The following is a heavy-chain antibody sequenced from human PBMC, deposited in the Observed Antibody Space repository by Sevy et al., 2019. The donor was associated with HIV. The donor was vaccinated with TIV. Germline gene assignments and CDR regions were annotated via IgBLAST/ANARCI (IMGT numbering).Heavy chain of an antibody. J-gene: IGHJ6*02. CDR3: ARGRNTMVRGVKYYYYGMDV. V-gene: IGHV4-34*01. CDR1: GGSFSGYY. Sequence: SETLSLTCAVYGGSFSGYYWSWIRQPPGKGLEWIGEINHSGSTNYNPSLKSRVTISVDTSKNQFSLRLSSVTAADTAVYYCARGRNTMVRGVKYYYYGMDVWGQGTTVTVSS. D-gene: IGHD3-10*01. CDR2: INHSGST.